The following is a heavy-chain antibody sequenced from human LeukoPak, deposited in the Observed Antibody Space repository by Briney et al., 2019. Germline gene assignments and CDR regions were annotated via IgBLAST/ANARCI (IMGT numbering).Heavy chain of an antibody. Sequence: GSLRLSCAASGFTVSSSYMSWVRQAPGKGLEWVSVIYSGGSTYYADSVKGRSTISRDNSKNTLYLQMNSLRAEDTAVYYCARQYRSSSNFDYWGQGTLVTVSS. CDR1: GFTVSSSY. CDR3: ARQYRSSSNFDY. V-gene: IGHV3-66*04. D-gene: IGHD6-6*01. CDR2: IYSGGST. J-gene: IGHJ4*02.